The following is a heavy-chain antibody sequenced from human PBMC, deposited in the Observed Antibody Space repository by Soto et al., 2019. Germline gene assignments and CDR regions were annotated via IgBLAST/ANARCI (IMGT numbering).Heavy chain of an antibody. Sequence: QVQLVQSGAEVKKPGASVKVSCKASGDTFTDYYIHWVRQAPGQGLEWMGTVNPSGGHTTYAQHFLGRMTXTXXXSXXTLCMELTSLTSEDTAVYYCAGGGHVVVVTAALDYWGQGTLVTVSS. CDR2: VNPSGGHT. J-gene: IGHJ4*02. D-gene: IGHD2-21*02. CDR1: GDTFTDYY. V-gene: IGHV1-46*01. CDR3: AGGGHVVVVTAALDY.